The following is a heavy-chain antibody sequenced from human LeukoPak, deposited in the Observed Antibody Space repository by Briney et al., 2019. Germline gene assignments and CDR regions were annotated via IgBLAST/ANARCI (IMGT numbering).Heavy chain of an antibody. V-gene: IGHV3-23*01. J-gene: IGHJ4*02. CDR3: AKNRQQLDY. Sequence: GGSLRLSCAASGFTFSNYAMSWVRQAPGKGLEWVSTISGSGGNTYYADSVKGRFTISRDSCKNTLYLQMNSLRAEDTAVYYCAKNRQQLDYWGQGTLVTVSS. CDR1: GFTFSNYA. CDR2: ISGSGGNT. D-gene: IGHD6-13*01.